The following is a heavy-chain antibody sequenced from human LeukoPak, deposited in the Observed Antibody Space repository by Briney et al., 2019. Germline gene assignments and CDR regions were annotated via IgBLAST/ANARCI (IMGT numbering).Heavy chain of an antibody. V-gene: IGHV3-20*04. CDR3: ARGGPGYCSSTSCTEAY. Sequence: GGSLRPSCAASGFTFDDYGMSWVRQAPGKGLEWVSGINWNGDDTGYADSVRGRFTISRDNAKSTLYLQMNNLRAEDTALYYCARGGPGYCSSTSCTEAYWGLGTLVTVSS. D-gene: IGHD2-2*01. J-gene: IGHJ4*02. CDR1: GFTFDDYG. CDR2: INWNGDDT.